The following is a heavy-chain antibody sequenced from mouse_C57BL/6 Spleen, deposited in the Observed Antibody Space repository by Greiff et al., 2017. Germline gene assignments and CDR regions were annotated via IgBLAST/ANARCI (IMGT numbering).Heavy chain of an antibody. J-gene: IGHJ2*01. CDR1: GYTFTSYW. CDR3: ARSGSYYYGSRYYFDY. V-gene: IGHV1-52*01. D-gene: IGHD1-1*01. CDR2: IDPSDSET. Sequence: VKLQQPGAELVRPGSSVKLSCKASGYTFTSYWMHWVKQRPIQGLEWIGNIDPSDSETHYNQKFKDKATLTVDKSSSTAYMQLSSLTSEDSAVYYCARSGSYYYGSRYYFDYWGQGTTLTVSS.